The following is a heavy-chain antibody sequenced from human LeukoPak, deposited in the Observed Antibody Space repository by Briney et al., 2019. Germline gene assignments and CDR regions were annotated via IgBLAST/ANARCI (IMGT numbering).Heavy chain of an antibody. J-gene: IGHJ4*02. D-gene: IGHD3-22*01. V-gene: IGHV1-46*01. CDR3: ARGVYYYHSGGYYDFDY. Sequence: ASVTVSCKASGYTFTNYWMHWVRQAPGQGLQWMGMISSDAGSTTYAQAFQGRVTMTRDTSSSTIYMELSSLRSEDTAVFYCARGVYYYHSGGYYDFDYWGQGTLVTVSS. CDR2: ISSDAGST. CDR1: GYTFTNYW.